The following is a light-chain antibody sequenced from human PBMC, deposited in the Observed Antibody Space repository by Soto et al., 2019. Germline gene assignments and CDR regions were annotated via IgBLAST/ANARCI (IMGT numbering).Light chain of an antibody. Sequence: DIQMTQSPSSLSASVGDRVTITCQASQDISNYLNWYQQKPGKAPKLLIYDASNVETGVPSRFSGSGYGTDFTFTISSLQPEDIATYYCQQYDNLPLTFGGGTKVEIK. J-gene: IGKJ4*01. CDR3: QQYDNLPLT. V-gene: IGKV1-33*01. CDR1: QDISNY. CDR2: DAS.